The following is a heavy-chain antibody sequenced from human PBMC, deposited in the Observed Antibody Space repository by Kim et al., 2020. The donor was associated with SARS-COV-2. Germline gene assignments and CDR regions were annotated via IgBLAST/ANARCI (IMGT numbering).Heavy chain of an antibody. J-gene: IGHJ6*02. Sequence: ASVKVSCKASGYTFTSYGISWVRQAPGQGLEWMGWISAYNGNTNYAQKLQGRVTLTTDTSTSTAYMELRSLKSDDTAVYYCARGTYYDFWSGYLPGSYYYYYGMDVWGQGTTVTVSS. CDR3: ARGTYYDFWSGYLPGSYYYYYGMDV. CDR2: ISAYNGNT. D-gene: IGHD3-3*01. CDR1: GYTFTSYG. V-gene: IGHV1-18*04.